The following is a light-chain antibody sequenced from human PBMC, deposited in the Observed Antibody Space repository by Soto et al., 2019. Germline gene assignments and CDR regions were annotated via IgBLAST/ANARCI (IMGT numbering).Light chain of an antibody. J-gene: IGLJ1*01. CDR2: DVS. CDR3: SSYTSSSTLRV. CDR1: SSDVGGYNY. V-gene: IGLV2-14*01. Sequence: QSALTQPASVSGSPGQSITISCTGTSSDVGGYNYVSWYQQHPGKAPKLMIYDVSNRPSGVSNRFSGSKSGNTASLTISVLQAEDEADYYCSSYTSSSTLRVFGTGTKVPS.